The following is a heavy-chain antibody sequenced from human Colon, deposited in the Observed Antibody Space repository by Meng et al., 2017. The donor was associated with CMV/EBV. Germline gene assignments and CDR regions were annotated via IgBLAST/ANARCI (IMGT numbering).Heavy chain of an antibody. CDR3: TTLTTMVAKRGFDY. Sequence: GGPLRLSCAASGFTFSNAWMTWVRQAPGKGLEWVGRIKSKTDGGTTDYAAPVKGRFTISRDDSKNTLYLQMTSLKTEDTAVYYCTTLTTMVAKRGFDYWGQGILVTVSS. CDR2: IKSKTDGGTT. CDR1: GFTFSNAW. D-gene: IGHD4/OR15-4a*01. V-gene: IGHV3-15*01. J-gene: IGHJ4*02.